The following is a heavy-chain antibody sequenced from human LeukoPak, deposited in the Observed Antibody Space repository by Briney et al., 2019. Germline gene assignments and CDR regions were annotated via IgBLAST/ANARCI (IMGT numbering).Heavy chain of an antibody. Sequence: SETLSLTCAVYGGSFSGYSWNWIRQPPGKGLEWIGEINHSGSTNYNPSLKNRVTISVDTSKNQFSLKLSSVTVADTAVYYCARDYSSSWYGDWFDPWGQGTLVTVSS. CDR1: GGSFSGYS. V-gene: IGHV4-34*01. CDR3: ARDYSSSWYGDWFDP. D-gene: IGHD6-13*01. CDR2: INHSGST. J-gene: IGHJ5*02.